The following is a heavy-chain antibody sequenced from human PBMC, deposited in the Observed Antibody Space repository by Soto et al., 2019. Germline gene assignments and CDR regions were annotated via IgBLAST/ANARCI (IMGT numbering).Heavy chain of an antibody. J-gene: IGHJ5*02. D-gene: IGHD2-2*02. V-gene: IGHV3-33*01. CDR2: IWYDGSNK. Sequence: QVQLVESGGGVVQPGRSLRLSCAASGFTFSSYGMHWVRQAPGKGLEWVAVIWYDGSNKYYADSVKGRFTISRDNSKNTLYLQMNSLRAEDTAVYYCARGDIVVVPAAIPQGRRGGDWFDPWGQGTLVTVSS. CDR3: ARGDIVVVPAAIPQGRRGGDWFDP. CDR1: GFTFSSYG.